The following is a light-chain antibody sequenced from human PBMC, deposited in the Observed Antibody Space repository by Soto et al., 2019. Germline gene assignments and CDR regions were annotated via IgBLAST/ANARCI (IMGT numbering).Light chain of an antibody. CDR3: QHYGNSAT. CDR2: GAS. J-gene: IGKJ4*01. CDR1: QSVSSSY. V-gene: IGKV3-20*01. Sequence: EIVLTQSPGTLSLSPGERATLSCRASQSVSSSYLAWYQQKPGKAPRLLIYGASSRATGIPDRFSGSGSGTYFTLTISRLEPEDFAVYYCQHYGNSATFGGGTKVEI.